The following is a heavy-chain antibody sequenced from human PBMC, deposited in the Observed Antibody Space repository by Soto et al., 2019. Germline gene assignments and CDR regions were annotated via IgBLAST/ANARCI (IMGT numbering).Heavy chain of an antibody. D-gene: IGHD1-26*01. CDR2: IIPIFGTA. CDR1: GGTFSSYA. J-gene: IGHJ4*02. CDR3: ARESSDSGSYYAY. V-gene: IGHV1-69*13. Sequence: SVTVSCKASGGTFSSYAIIWVRQAPGQGLEWMGGIIPIFGTANYAQKFQGRVTITADESTSTAYMELSSLRSEDTAVYYCARESSDSGSYYAYWGQGTLVTVPQ.